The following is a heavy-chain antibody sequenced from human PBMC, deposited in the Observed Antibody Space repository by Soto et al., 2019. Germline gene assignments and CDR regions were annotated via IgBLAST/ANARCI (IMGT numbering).Heavy chain of an antibody. CDR3: ARGGLQFISGYYYYGMDV. D-gene: IGHD4-4*01. CDR2: IKQDGSEK. J-gene: IGHJ6*02. Sequence: GGSLRLSCAASGFTFSSYWMSWVRQAPGKGLEWVANIKQDGSEKYYVDSVKGRFTISRDNAKNSLYLQMNSLRAEDTAVYYCARGGLQFISGYYYYGMDVWGQGTTVTVSS. V-gene: IGHV3-7*05. CDR1: GFTFSSYW.